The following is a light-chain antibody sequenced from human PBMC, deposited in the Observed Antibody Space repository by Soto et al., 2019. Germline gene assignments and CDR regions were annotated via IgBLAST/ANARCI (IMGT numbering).Light chain of an antibody. CDR1: SSDVGGYNY. J-gene: IGLJ2*01. CDR3: QCYDSSLTVL. Sequence: QSALTQPASVSGAPGQSITISCTGRSSDVGGYNYVSWYQHHPGKAPKLLISYNTNRPSGVPDRFSGSKSGTSASLAISGLQPEDEADYYCQCYDSSLTVLFGGGTKLTVL. CDR2: YNT. V-gene: IGLV2-14*03.